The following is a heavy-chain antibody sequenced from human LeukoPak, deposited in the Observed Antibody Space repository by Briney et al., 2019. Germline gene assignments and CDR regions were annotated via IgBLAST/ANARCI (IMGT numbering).Heavy chain of an antibody. Sequence: GGSLRLSCEASGFTVTSYAMSWVRQAPGKGLEWVSAVSGSAENTYYADSVKGRFTISRDNAKNSLYLQMNSLRAEDTAVYYCARDNYGSGSYYTRYYYGMDVWGQGTTVTVSS. CDR3: ARDNYGSGSYYTRYYYGMDV. J-gene: IGHJ6*02. V-gene: IGHV3-23*01. D-gene: IGHD3-10*01. CDR1: GFTVTSYA. CDR2: VSGSAENT.